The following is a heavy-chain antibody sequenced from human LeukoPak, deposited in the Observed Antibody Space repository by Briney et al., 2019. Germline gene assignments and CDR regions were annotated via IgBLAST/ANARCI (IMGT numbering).Heavy chain of an antibody. Sequence: SETLSLTCTVSGGSISSYDWSWIRQPPGKGLEWIGYMYYSGTTNYNPFLKSRVTMSVDTSKNQFSLKLSSVTAADTAVYYCARNVNDFWSQKAFDIWGQGTMVTVSS. CDR1: GGSISSYD. V-gene: IGHV4-59*12. J-gene: IGHJ3*02. CDR2: MYYSGTT. CDR3: ARNVNDFWSQKAFDI. D-gene: IGHD3-3*01.